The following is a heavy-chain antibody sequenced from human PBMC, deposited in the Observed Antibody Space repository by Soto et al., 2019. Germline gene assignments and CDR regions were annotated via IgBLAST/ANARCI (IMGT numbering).Heavy chain of an antibody. V-gene: IGHV1-69*01. Sequence: QVQLVQSGAEVKKPGSSVKFSCKASGGTFSSYAISWVRQAPGQGLEWMGGIIPIFGTANYAQKFQGRVTITADESASTAYMELSSLRPEDTAVYYCARGLRGMVRGVKTYYFDYWGQGTLVTVSS. J-gene: IGHJ4*02. CDR3: ARGLRGMVRGVKTYYFDY. CDR1: GGTFSSYA. D-gene: IGHD3-10*01. CDR2: IIPIFGTA.